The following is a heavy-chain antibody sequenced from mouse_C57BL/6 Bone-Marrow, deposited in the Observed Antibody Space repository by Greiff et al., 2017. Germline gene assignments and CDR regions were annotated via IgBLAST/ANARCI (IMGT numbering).Heavy chain of an antibody. CDR3: TIYYGKGDYAMDY. V-gene: IGHV1-15*01. Sequence: QVQLQQSGAELVRPGASVTLSCKASGYTFTDYEMHWVKQTPVHGLEWIGAIDPETGGTAYNQKFKGKAILTAYKSSSTAYMELRSLPSEDSAVYYCTIYYGKGDYAMDYWGQGTSVTVSS. CDR1: GYTFTDYE. D-gene: IGHD2-1*01. J-gene: IGHJ4*01. CDR2: IDPETGGT.